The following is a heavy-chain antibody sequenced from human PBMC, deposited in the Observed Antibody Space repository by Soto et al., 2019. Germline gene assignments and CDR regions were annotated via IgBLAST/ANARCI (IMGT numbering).Heavy chain of an antibody. V-gene: IGHV3-7*03. CDR2: IKQDGSEK. J-gene: IGHJ4*02. CDR1: GCTCSGYG. CDR3: ARVPHY. Sequence: PVGSLRLSWTASGCTCSGYGMSWVRQAPGKGLEWVANIKQDGSEKYYVDSVKGRFTISRDNAKNSLYLQMNSLRAEDTAVYYCARVPHYWGQGTLVTVSS.